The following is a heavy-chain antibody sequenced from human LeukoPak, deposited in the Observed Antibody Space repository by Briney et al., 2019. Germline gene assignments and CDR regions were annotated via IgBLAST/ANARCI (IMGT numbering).Heavy chain of an antibody. CDR1: GFTFSSYG. J-gene: IGHJ4*02. V-gene: IGHV3-30*02. CDR3: AKVTKDDFWSGYTYYFDY. D-gene: IGHD3-3*01. CDR2: IRYDGSNK. Sequence: GGSLRLSCAASGFTFSSYGMHWVRQAPGKGLEWVAFIRYDGSNKYYADSVKGRFTISRDNSKNTLYLQMNSLRAEDTAVYYCAKVTKDDFWSGYTYYFDYWGQGTLVTVSS.